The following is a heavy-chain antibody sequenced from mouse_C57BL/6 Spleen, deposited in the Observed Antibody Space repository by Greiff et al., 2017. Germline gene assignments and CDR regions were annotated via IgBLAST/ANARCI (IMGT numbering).Heavy chain of an antibody. D-gene: IGHD1-1*01. CDR3: ARMRYYYGSSYDWYFDV. CDR1: GFSLSTFGMG. CDR2: IWWDDDK. Sequence: QVQLKESGPGILQPSQTLSLTCSFSGFSLSTFGMGVGWIRQPSGKGLEWLAHIWWDDDKYYNPALKSRLTISKDTSKHQVFLKIANVDTADTATYYCARMRYYYGSSYDWYFDVWGTGTTVTVSS. J-gene: IGHJ1*03. V-gene: IGHV8-8*01.